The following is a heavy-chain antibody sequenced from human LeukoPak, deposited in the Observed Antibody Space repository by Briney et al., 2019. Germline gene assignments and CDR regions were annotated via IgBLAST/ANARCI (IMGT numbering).Heavy chain of an antibody. V-gene: IGHV4-34*01. Sequence: SETLSLTCAVYGGSFSGYYWSWIRQPPGKGLEWIGEINHSGSTNYNPSLKSRVTTSVDTSKNQFSLKLSSVTAADTAVYYCARTSHPHGSSWLFDYWGQGTLVTVSS. CDR3: ARTSHPHGSSWLFDY. J-gene: IGHJ4*02. D-gene: IGHD6-13*01. CDR2: INHSGST. CDR1: GGSFSGYY.